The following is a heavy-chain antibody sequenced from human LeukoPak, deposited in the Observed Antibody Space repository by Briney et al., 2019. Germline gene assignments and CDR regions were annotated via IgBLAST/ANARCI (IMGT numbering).Heavy chain of an antibody. CDR3: ARDFYYDSSGYRGPVASDY. CDR2: IVVGSGNT. Sequence: SVKVSCKASGFTFTSSAMQWVRQARGQRLDWIGWIVVGSGNTNYAQKFQERVTITRDMSTSTAYMELSSLRSEDTAVYYCARDFYYDSSGYRGPVASDYWGQGTLVTVSS. J-gene: IGHJ4*02. D-gene: IGHD3-22*01. CDR1: GFTFTSSA. V-gene: IGHV1-58*02.